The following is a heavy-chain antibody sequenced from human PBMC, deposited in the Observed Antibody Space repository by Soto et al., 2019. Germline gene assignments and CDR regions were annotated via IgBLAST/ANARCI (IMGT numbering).Heavy chain of an antibody. Sequence: KPSETLSLTCTVTGDSINSRSYYWGWIRQPPGKGLEWIGSIYYSGRTYNNPSLRSRVSMSIDTSKNQFSLKLSSVTAADTAVYYCARDETSIAADLNWFDPWGQGTLVTVSS. V-gene: IGHV4-39*07. CDR3: ARDETSIAADLNWFDP. CDR1: GDSINSRSYY. D-gene: IGHD6-6*01. CDR2: IYYSGRT. J-gene: IGHJ5*02.